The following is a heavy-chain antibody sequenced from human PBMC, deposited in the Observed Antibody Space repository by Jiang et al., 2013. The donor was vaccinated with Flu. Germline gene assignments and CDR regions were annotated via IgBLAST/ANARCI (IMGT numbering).Heavy chain of an antibody. J-gene: IGHJ4*02. D-gene: IGHD4-17*01. Sequence: CAASGFTFSSYAMTWVRQAPGKGLEWVSTISSSDNTYYADSVKGRFTISRDNSKNTLYLQMSSLRAEDTAVYYCAKAMGRAVTTTAEDYWGQGTLVTVSS. V-gene: IGHV3-23*01. CDR3: AKAMGRAVTTTAEDY. CDR1: GFTFSSYA. CDR2: ISSSDNT.